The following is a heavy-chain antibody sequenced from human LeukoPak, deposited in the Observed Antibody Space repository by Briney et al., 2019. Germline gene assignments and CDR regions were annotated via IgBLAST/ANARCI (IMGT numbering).Heavy chain of an antibody. D-gene: IGHD3-16*01. V-gene: IGHV3-7*01. Sequence: PGGSLRLSCAASGFTLTAYAMSWFRQTPEKGLEWVANIHDDGIVTHYVDSVKGRFTISRDNARNSVNLQLNSLRVEDTALYYCARGRGWVDHWGQGTLVTVSS. J-gene: IGHJ4*02. CDR2: IHDDGIVT. CDR3: ARGRGWVDH. CDR1: GFTLTAYA.